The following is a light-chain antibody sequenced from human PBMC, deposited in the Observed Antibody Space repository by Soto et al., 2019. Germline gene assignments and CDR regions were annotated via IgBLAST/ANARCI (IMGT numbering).Light chain of an antibody. Sequence: IQMTQSPSSLSASVGDRVTITCQASQSVSGWLAWYQQKPGEAPKLLIYAASTLQSGVPSRFSGSGSGTDFTLTISCLQSEDFATYYCQQYYSYPRTFGQGTKVDTK. V-gene: IGKV1D-16*01. J-gene: IGKJ1*01. CDR1: QSVSGW. CDR2: AAS. CDR3: QQYYSYPRT.